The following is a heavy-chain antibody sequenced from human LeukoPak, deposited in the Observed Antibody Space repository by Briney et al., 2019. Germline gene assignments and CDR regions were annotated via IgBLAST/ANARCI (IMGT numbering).Heavy chain of an antibody. Sequence: SETLSLTCTVSGGSISSGGYYWSWIRQHPGKGLEWIGYIYYSGSTYYNPSLKSRVTISVDTSKNQFSLKLSSVTAADTAVYYCARKGYSSGYYYAYYFDYWGQGTLVTVSS. CDR1: GGSISSGGYY. V-gene: IGHV4-31*03. CDR3: ARKGYSSGYYYAYYFDY. D-gene: IGHD3-22*01. J-gene: IGHJ4*02. CDR2: IYYSGST.